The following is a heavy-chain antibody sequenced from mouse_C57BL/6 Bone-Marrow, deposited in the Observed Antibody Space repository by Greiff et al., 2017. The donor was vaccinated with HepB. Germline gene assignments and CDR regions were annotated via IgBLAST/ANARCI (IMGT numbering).Heavy chain of an antibody. CDR3: ARGGLRGSYWYFDV. Sequence: VQLQQSGAELVKPGASVKMSCKASGYTFTTYPIEWMKQNHGKSLEWIGNFHPYNDDTKYNEKFKGKATLTVEKSSSTVYLGLSRLTSDDSAVYYCARGGLRGSYWYFDVWGTGTTVTVSS. CDR2: FHPYNDDT. J-gene: IGHJ1*03. CDR1: GYTFTTYP. D-gene: IGHD2-4*01. V-gene: IGHV1-47*01.